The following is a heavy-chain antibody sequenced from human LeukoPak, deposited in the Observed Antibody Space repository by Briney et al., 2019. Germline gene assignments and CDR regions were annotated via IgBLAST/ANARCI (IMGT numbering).Heavy chain of an antibody. CDR1: GYTFTTYY. V-gene: IGHV1-46*01. CDR2: INPIVGST. D-gene: IGHD2-2*01. CDR3: ARDPLGYCSSTSCHSNRFDP. J-gene: IGHJ5*02. Sequence: ASVKVSCKASGYTFTTYYMHWVRQAPGQGLEWMGIINPIVGSTSYAQKFQGRVTITADESTSTAYMELSSLRSEDTAVYYCARDPLGYCSSTSCHSNRFDPWGQGTLVTVSS.